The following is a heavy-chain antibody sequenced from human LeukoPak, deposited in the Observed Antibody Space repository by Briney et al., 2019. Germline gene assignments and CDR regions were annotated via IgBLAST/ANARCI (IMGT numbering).Heavy chain of an antibody. CDR2: ISGSGGST. Sequence: PGGSLRLSCAASGFTFSSSAMTWVRQAPGKGLEWVSGISGSGGSTYYADSVKGRFTISRDNSKNTLYLQMNSLRAGDTAVYYCAKGIYGDYVPLDYWGLGTLVTVSS. V-gene: IGHV3-23*01. J-gene: IGHJ4*02. CDR1: GFTFSSSA. CDR3: AKGIYGDYVPLDY. D-gene: IGHD4-17*01.